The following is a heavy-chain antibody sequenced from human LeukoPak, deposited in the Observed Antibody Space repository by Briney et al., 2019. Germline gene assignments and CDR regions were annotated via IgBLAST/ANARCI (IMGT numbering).Heavy chain of an antibody. CDR2: IYYSGST. Sequence: PSETLSLTCTVSGGSISSSSYYWGWIRQPPGKGLEWIGSIYYSGSTYYNPSLKSRVTISVDTSKNQFSLKLSSVTAADTAVYYCARAEDIYNYMDVWGKGTTVTVSS. D-gene: IGHD2-15*01. V-gene: IGHV4-39*07. CDR3: ARAEDIYNYMDV. J-gene: IGHJ6*03. CDR1: GGSISSSSYY.